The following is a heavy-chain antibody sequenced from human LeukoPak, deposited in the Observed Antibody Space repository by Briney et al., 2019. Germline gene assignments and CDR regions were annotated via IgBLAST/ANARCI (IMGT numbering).Heavy chain of an antibody. CDR1: GFTVSSNY. Sequence: GGSLRLSCAASGFTVSSNYMSWVRQAPGKGLEWVSVIYSGGSTYYADSVKGRFTISRDNSKNTLYLQMNSLRAEDTAVYYCARVQGGATIDYWGQGTLVTVSS. J-gene: IGHJ4*02. V-gene: IGHV3-66*01. D-gene: IGHD1/OR15-1a*01. CDR2: IYSGGST. CDR3: ARVQGGATIDY.